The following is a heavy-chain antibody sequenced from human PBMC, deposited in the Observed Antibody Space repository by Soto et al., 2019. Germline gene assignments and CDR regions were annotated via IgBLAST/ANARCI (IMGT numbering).Heavy chain of an antibody. CDR2: ISGSGGST. CDR3: AKGGSQSVTTDY. Sequence: PGGSLRLSCAASGFTFSSYAMSWVRQAPGKGLEWVSGISGSGGSTYYADSVKGRFTISRDNSKNTLYLQMNSLRAEDTAVYYCAKGGSQSVTTDYWGQGTLVTVSS. CDR1: GFTFSSYA. D-gene: IGHD4-17*01. J-gene: IGHJ4*02. V-gene: IGHV3-23*01.